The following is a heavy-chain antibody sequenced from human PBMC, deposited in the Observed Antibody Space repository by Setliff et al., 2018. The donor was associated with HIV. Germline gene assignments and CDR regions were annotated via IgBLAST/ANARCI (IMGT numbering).Heavy chain of an antibody. V-gene: IGHV3-23*01. J-gene: IGHJ4*02. CDR2: ISGSGAST. D-gene: IGHD6-25*01. CDR1: GFTFNTYA. CDR3: TTGVRVFRYTSGWTPYSFFDS. Sequence: ETLSLSCAASGFTFNTYAMSWVRQAPGKGLEWVSVISGSGASTFYADSVKGRFTISRDNSKSTLYLQMNGLRVEDTAVYYCTTGVRVFRYTSGWTPYSFFDSWGQGTLVTVSS.